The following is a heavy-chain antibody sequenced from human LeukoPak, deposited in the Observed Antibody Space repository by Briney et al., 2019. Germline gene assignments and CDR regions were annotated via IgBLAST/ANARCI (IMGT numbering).Heavy chain of an antibody. D-gene: IGHD3-16*01. J-gene: IGHJ4*02. Sequence: GGSLRLSCAASGYTLRSYEMNWVRQAAGKGMEWVSYISSSGSTIYYADSVKGRFTISRDNAKNSLYLQMNSLRAEDTAVYYCARERGGDYWGQGTLVTVSS. V-gene: IGHV3-48*03. CDR3: ARERGGDY. CDR1: GYTLRSYE. CDR2: ISSSGSTI.